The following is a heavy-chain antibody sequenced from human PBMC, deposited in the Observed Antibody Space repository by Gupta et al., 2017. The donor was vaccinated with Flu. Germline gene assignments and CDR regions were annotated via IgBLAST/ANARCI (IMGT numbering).Heavy chain of an antibody. CDR3: ARNPPRNSTSWHHFEC. V-gene: IGHV6-1*01. J-gene: IGHJ4*02. CDR1: GDSVSSNSVA. Sequence: QVQLQQSGPGLVKPSQTLSLTCAISGDSVSSNSVAWNWIRQSPSRGLEWLGRTYYRSKWNNEYATSVKSRVTINPDTSKNQFSLQLHSVTPDDTAMYFWARNPPRNSTSWHHFECWGQGVLVNVSS. CDR2: TYYRSKWNN. D-gene: IGHD6-13*01.